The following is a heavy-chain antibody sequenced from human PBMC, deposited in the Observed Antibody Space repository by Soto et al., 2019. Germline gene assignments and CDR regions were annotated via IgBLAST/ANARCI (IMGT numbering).Heavy chain of an antibody. CDR3: ARDTKIAVAGSPLDY. D-gene: IGHD6-19*01. CDR1: GGTFRSYT. V-gene: IGHV1-69*08. Sequence: QVQLVQSGAEVKKPGSSVKVSCKASGGTFRSYTISWVRQAPGQGLEWMGRIIPILGIANYAQKFQGRVTITADKSTSTAYMELSSLRSEDTAVYYCARDTKIAVAGSPLDYWGQGTLVTVSS. CDR2: IIPILGIA. J-gene: IGHJ4*02.